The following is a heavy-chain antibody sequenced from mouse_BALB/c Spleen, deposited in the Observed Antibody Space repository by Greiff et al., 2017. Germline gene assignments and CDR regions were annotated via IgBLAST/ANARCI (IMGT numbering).Heavy chain of an antibody. CDR3: ARDHYYGSSWFAY. D-gene: IGHD1-1*01. Sequence: EVQLVESGGGLVQPGGSRKLSCAASGFTFSSFGMHWVRQAPEKGLEWVAYISSGSSTIYYADTVKGRFTISRDNPKNTLFLQMTSLRSEDTAMYYCARDHYYGSSWFAYWGQGTLVTVSA. J-gene: IGHJ3*01. V-gene: IGHV5-17*02. CDR2: ISSGSSTI. CDR1: GFTFSSFG.